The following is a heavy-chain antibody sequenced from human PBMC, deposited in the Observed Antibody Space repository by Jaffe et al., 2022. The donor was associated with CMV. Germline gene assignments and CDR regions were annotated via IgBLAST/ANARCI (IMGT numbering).Heavy chain of an antibody. Sequence: EVQLVESGGGLVQPGGSLRLSCAASGFTFSSYWMSWVRQAPGKGLEWVANIKQDGSEKYYVDSVKGRFTISRDNAKNSLYLQMNSLRAEDTAVYYCARGSDVLLWFGEPHYGMDVWGQGTTVTVSS. J-gene: IGHJ6*02. CDR1: GFTFSSYW. V-gene: IGHV3-7*01. D-gene: IGHD3-10*01. CDR2: IKQDGSEK. CDR3: ARGSDVLLWFGEPHYGMDV.